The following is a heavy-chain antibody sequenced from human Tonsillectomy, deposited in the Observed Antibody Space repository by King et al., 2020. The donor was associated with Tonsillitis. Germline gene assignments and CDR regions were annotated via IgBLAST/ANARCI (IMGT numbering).Heavy chain of an antibody. CDR2: ISGSGGSK. V-gene: IGHV3-23*04. CDR1: GFTFSSYA. Sequence: VQLVESGGGLVQIGGSLRLSCAASGFTFSSYAMSWVRQAPGKGLEWVSSISGSGGSKYSADSVKGRFTISRDNSKNTLYLQMNSLRAEDTAVYYCAKDKVATMPRDAFDLWGQGTMVTVSS. J-gene: IGHJ3*01. CDR3: AKDKVATMPRDAFDL. D-gene: IGHD5-12*01.